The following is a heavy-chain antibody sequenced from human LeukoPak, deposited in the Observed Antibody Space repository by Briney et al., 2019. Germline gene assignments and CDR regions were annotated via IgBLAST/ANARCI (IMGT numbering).Heavy chain of an antibody. CDR2: INHSGST. J-gene: IGHJ4*02. Sequence: SETLSLTCAVYGGSFSGYYWSWIRQPPGKGLEWIGEINHSGSTNYNPSLKSRVTISVDTSKNQFSLKLSSVTAADTAVYYCARGFRDGYINRAPYFDYWGQGTLVAVSS. CDR1: GGSFSGYY. CDR3: ARGFRDGYINRAPYFDY. V-gene: IGHV4-34*01. D-gene: IGHD5-24*01.